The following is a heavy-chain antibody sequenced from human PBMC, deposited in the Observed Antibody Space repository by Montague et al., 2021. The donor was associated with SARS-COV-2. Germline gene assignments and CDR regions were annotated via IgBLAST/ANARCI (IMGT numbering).Heavy chain of an antibody. V-gene: IGHV3-30*04. D-gene: IGHD1-26*01. Sequence: SLRLSCAASGFTFSGYAMHWVRQAPGKGLEWVAVISYDGSNKYYXDSVKGRFTISRDNSKNTLYLQVNSLRAEDTAVYYCARGYSGSYYGAFDIWGQGTMVTVSS. CDR3: ARGYSGSYYGAFDI. J-gene: IGHJ3*02. CDR1: GFTFSGYA. CDR2: ISYDGSNK.